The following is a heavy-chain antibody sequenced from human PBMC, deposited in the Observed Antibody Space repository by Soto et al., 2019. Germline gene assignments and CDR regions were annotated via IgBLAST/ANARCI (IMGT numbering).Heavy chain of an antibody. D-gene: IGHD2-2*01. CDR2: MSFDGSKA. CDR3: ARGPPGVVPGAIGSGGMDV. CDR1: GFTLSSYA. Sequence: QVQLVESGGGVVQPGRSLSLSCAASGFTLSSYAVHWVRQAPGKGLEWVAVMSFDGSKASHADSVKGQFTISRDNSKNTVSLQLTSLIVEGSAVYYCARGPPGVVPGAIGSGGMDVWGQGATVTVSS. V-gene: IGHV3-30*04. J-gene: IGHJ6*02.